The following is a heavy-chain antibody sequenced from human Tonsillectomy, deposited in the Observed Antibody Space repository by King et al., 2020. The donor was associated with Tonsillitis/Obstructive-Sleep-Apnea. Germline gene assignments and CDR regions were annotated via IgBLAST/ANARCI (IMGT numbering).Heavy chain of an antibody. CDR2: TRNKANSYTT. J-gene: IGHJ4*02. D-gene: IGHD3-10*01. CDR3: ALMAFGQRSMVQGVIIMDY. V-gene: IGHV3-72*01. Sequence: VQLVESGGGLVQPGGSLRLSCAASGFTFSDHYMDWVRQAPGKGLEWVGRTRNKANSYTTEYAASVKGRFTIPRDDSKNSLYLQMNSLKTEDTAVYYCALMAFGQRSMVQGVIIMDYWGQGTLVTVSS. CDR1: GFTFSDHY.